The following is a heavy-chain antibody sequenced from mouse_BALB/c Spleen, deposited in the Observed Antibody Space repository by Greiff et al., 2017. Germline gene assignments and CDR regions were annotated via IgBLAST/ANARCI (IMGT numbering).Heavy chain of an antibody. CDR1: GFAFSSYA. CDR2: ISSGGGST. Sequence: EVKLVESGGGLVKPGGSLKLSCAASGFAFSSYAMSWVRQTPEKRLEWVAYISSGGGSTYYPDTVKGRFTISRDNAKNTLYLPMSSLKSEDTAMYYCARQGNDYHVIAYWGQGTLVTVSA. CDR3: ARQGNDYHVIAY. D-gene: IGHD2-4*01. V-gene: IGHV5-12-1*01. J-gene: IGHJ3*01.